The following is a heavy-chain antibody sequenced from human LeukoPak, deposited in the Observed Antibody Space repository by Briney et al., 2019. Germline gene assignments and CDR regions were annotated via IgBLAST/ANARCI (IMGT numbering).Heavy chain of an antibody. CDR1: GFTFSRYG. V-gene: IGHV3-23*01. Sequence: GGTLRLSCEASGFTFSRYGMNWVRQAPGKGLEWVSIISGSGDRTYYADSVKGRFTISRDNSKNTLYLQMNSLRAEDTAIYYCARDERLLSFLKWGQGTLVTVSS. CDR2: ISGSGDRT. CDR3: ARDERLLSFLK. J-gene: IGHJ4*02. D-gene: IGHD3-3*01.